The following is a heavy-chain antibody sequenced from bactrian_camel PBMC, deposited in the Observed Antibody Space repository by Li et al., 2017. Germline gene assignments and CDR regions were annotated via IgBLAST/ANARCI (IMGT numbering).Heavy chain of an antibody. V-gene: IGHV3S53*01. CDR3: ATAQSGRYSGNWYPAASDY. Sequence: VQLVESGGGSVQTGGSLRLSCKPSFFILDDFEMMWYRQTPGNECELVASITGDGSTYYTDAVKGRFTISRDNADNMVYLQMNSLNPEDTALYYCATAQSGRYSGNWYPAASDYWGQGTQVTVS. CDR1: FFILDDFE. CDR2: ITGDGST. D-gene: IGHD6*01. J-gene: IGHJ4*01.